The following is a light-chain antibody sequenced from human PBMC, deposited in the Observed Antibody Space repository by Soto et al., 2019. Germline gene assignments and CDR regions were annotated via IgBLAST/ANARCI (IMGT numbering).Light chain of an antibody. CDR2: EVS. CDR1: SSDVGGYNY. CDR3: SSYTSSNFWV. J-gene: IGLJ3*02. V-gene: IGLV2-14*01. Sequence: QSALTQPASVSGSPGQSITISCTGTSSDVGGYNYVSWYQQHPGKAPKLMIYEVSNRPSGISNRFSGSKSGNTASLTLSGLQAEDEADYYCSSYTSSNFWVFGGGTKVTVL.